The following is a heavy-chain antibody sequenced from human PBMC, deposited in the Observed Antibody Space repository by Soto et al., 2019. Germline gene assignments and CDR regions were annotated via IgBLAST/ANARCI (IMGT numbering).Heavy chain of an antibody. D-gene: IGHD1-7*01. Sequence: QVQLQESGPGLVKPSQTLSLTCTVSGGSISNGGYYWRWTRQHPGKGLEWIGYIYYSGSTYYNPSVTRRVTITVDVAKNQFSLKLSSVTAADTAVYLCARVYNMNYPICGQGALVTVSS. CDR1: GGSISNGGYY. V-gene: IGHV4-31*03. CDR3: ARVYNMNYPI. J-gene: IGHJ4*02. CDR2: IYYSGST.